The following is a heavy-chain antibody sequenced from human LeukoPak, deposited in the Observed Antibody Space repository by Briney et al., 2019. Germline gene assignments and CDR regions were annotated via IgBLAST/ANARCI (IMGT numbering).Heavy chain of an antibody. Sequence: GGSLRLSCAASGFTFSSYSMNWVRQAPGKGLEWVSSISSSSYIYYADSPKGRFTISRDNSKNTLYLQMNSLRPEDTAVYYCAKDFGSQGKNNWFDPWGQGTLVTVSS. CDR3: AKDFGSQGKNNWFDP. D-gene: IGHD3-16*01. CDR1: GFTFSSYS. CDR2: ISSSSYI. J-gene: IGHJ5*02. V-gene: IGHV3-21*01.